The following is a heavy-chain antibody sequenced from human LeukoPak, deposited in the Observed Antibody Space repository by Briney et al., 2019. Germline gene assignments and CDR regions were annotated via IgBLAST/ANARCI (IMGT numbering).Heavy chain of an antibody. CDR3: AKLDLIAEYFQH. V-gene: IGHV3-9*01. J-gene: IGHJ1*01. CDR1: GFTFDDYA. Sequence: GGSLRLSCAASGFTFDDYAMHWFRQAPGKGLEWVSGISWNSGSIGYADSVKGRFTISRDNAKNSLYLQMNSLRAEDTALYYCAKLDLIAEYFQHWGQGTLVTVSS. CDR2: ISWNSGSI. D-gene: IGHD3/OR15-3a*01.